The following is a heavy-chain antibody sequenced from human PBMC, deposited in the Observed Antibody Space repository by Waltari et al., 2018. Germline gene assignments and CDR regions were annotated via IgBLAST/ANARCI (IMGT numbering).Heavy chain of an antibody. CDR3: ARDRGRGLYLDS. CDR1: GDSMSSTYW. V-gene: IGHV4-4*02. CDR2: VHGSGKT. D-gene: IGHD2-15*01. Sequence: QLQLQESGPGLVKPSGTLSLTCAVSGDSMSSTYWWSWVRQPPGKGLEWIGQVHGSGKTNYNPSFASRVTVSLDTPNNQFSLRVTPVTAADSAIYYCARDRGRGLYLDSWGPGTLVAVSP. J-gene: IGHJ4*02.